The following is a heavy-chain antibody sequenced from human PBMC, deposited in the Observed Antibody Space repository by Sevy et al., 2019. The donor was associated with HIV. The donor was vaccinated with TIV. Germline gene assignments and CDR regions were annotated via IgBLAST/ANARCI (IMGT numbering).Heavy chain of an antibody. Sequence: ASVKVSCKVSGYTLTQLSMHWVRQAPGKGLEWMGGFDPEDGEAIYEQKFQGRVTMTENTSTDTAYMELSSLRSEDTAVYYCATGIWFGAHVWAFDIWGQGTMVTVSS. CDR2: FDPEDGEA. V-gene: IGHV1-24*01. J-gene: IGHJ3*02. CDR3: ATGIWFGAHVWAFDI. D-gene: IGHD3-10*01. CDR1: GYTLTQLS.